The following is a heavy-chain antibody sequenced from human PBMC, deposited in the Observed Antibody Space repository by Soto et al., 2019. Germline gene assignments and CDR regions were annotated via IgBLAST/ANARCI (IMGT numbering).Heavy chain of an antibody. J-gene: IGHJ4*02. Sequence: QVQLVQSGADVKKPGASVKVSCKASGYTFSDYGVSWVRQAPGQGLEWMGWISSKKGNTNFAQKFRGRVTMTTDPTTSTVYMELRSLRPDDTAVYYCAREPPEAPPDYWGQGTLVTVSS. CDR2: ISSKKGNT. CDR1: GYTFSDYG. V-gene: IGHV1-18*01. CDR3: AREPPEAPPDY.